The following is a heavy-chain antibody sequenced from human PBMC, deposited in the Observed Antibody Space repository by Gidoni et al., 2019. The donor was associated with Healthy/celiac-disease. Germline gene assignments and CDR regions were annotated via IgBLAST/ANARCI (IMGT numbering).Heavy chain of an antibody. Sequence: EVQLVQSGAEVKQHGESLRISCKGSGYSFTSYWISWVRQMHGKGLEWMGMIDPSDSYINYSLSFQGHVTISADKSISTAYLQWSSLKASDTAMYYCARHGWGDSGIAAAAYYFDYWGQGTLVTVSS. CDR1: GYSFTSYW. D-gene: IGHD6-13*01. V-gene: IGHV5-10-1*01. J-gene: IGHJ4*02. CDR3: ARHGWGDSGIAAAAYYFDY. CDR2: IDPSDSYI.